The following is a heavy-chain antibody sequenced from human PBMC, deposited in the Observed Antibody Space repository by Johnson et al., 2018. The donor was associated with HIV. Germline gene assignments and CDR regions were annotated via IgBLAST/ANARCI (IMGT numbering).Heavy chain of an antibody. J-gene: IGHJ3*02. CDR3: VRDTVTGSPAFDI. D-gene: IGHD1-20*01. V-gene: IGHV3-30-3*01. Sequence: QVQLVESGGGVVQPERSLRLSCAASEFSFSTYAMRWVRQAPGKGLEGVAVISDDGSNTDYADAVKGRFTISRDNSKNTLYLQMNSLRAEDTAVYYCVRDTVTGSPAFDIWGQGTMVTVSS. CDR2: ISDDGSNT. CDR1: EFSFSTYA.